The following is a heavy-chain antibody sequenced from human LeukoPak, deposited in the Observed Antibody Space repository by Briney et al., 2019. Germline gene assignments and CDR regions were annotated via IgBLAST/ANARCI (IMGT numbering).Heavy chain of an antibody. CDR3: ARGLTRAGGIAIFDSLPLPFFDF. D-gene: IGHD3-9*01. CDR2: VNHSGST. Sequence: SETLSLTCAVYGGSFSGYYWSRVRQPPGKGLEWIGEVNHSGSTNYNPSLKSRIAISVDTSKNQFSLKLTSVTAADMAVYYCARGLTRAGGIAIFDSLPLPFFDFWGQGSLVTVSS. J-gene: IGHJ4*02. CDR1: GGSFSGYY. V-gene: IGHV4-34*01.